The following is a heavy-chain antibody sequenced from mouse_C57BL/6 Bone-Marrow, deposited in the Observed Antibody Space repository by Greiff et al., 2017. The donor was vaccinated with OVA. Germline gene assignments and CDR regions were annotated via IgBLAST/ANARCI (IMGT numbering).Heavy chain of an antibody. V-gene: IGHV1-69*01. J-gene: IGHJ4*01. CDR1: GYTFTSYW. Sequence: QVQLQQPGAELVMPGASVKLSCTASGYTFTSYWMHWVKQSPGQGLEWIGEIDPSDSYTNYTQKFKGKSTLTVDKSSSTAYMQISSLTSEDSAVYYCARGRITTVVPFYAMDYWGQGTSVTVSS. CDR2: IDPSDSYT. CDR3: ARGRITTVVPFYAMDY. D-gene: IGHD1-1*01.